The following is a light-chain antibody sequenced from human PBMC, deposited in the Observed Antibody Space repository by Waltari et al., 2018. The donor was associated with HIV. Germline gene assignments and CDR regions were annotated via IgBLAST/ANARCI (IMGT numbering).Light chain of an antibody. CDR2: WAS. Sequence: DIVMTQSPDSLSVSLGERASVNCKSSQSVFYSSNNKKYLAWYQQKPGHSPKLLMYWASTRESGVPDRFSGSGSGTNFTLTLSSLQPEDVAVYYCQQYYSSPHTFGQGTKLEIK. V-gene: IGKV4-1*01. CDR1: QSVFYSSNNKKY. J-gene: IGKJ2*01. CDR3: QQYYSSPHT.